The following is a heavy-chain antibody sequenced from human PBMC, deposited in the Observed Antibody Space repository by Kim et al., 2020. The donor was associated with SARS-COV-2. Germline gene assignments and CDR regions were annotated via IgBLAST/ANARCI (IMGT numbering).Heavy chain of an antibody. CDR3: AKVGDYDSSGFYAFFRS. V-gene: IGHV3-74*03. CDR2: IRSDGGDI. CDR1: GFDFSISL. D-gene: IGHD3-22*01. J-gene: IGHJ5*02. Sequence: GGSLRLSCAASGFDFSISLILFFFLSLFFLLVWVSRIRSDGGDITYADSVKGRFTSARDNFKHTLYLQMNGLRTEDTAVYYCAKVGDYDSSGFYAFFRSWGQGTRVTVSS.